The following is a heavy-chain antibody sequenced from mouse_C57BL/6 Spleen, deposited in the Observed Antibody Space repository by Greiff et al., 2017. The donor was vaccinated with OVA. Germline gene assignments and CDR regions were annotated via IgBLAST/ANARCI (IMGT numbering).Heavy chain of an antibody. V-gene: IGHV1-54*01. CDR2: INPGSGGT. J-gene: IGHJ4*01. CDR1: GYAFTNYL. Sequence: VQLQQSGAELVRPGTSVKVSCKASGYAFTNYLIEWVKQRPGQGLEWIGVINPGSGGTNHNEKFKGKATLTADKSSSTAYMQLSSLTSEDSAVYFCAREDAMDYWGQGTSVTVSS. CDR3: AREDAMDY.